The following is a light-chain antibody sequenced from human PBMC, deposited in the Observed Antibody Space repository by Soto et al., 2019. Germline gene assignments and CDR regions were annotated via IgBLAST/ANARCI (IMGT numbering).Light chain of an antibody. J-gene: IGLJ3*02. CDR3: SSYTSSNTGV. V-gene: IGLV2-14*01. CDR1: SSDVGGYNY. CDR2: EVN. Sequence: QSVLTQPASVSGSPGQSITISCTGTSSDVGGYNYVSWYQQHPGKAPKLMIYEVNNRPSGVSNRFSGSKSGNTASLTISGLQAEDEADYYCSSYTSSNTGVFGGGTKLTVL.